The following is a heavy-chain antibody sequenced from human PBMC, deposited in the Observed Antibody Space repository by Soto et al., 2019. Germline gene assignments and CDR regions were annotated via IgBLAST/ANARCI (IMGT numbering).Heavy chain of an antibody. CDR3: ARGGISMAWNYYYYGMDV. V-gene: IGHV4-34*01. CDR1: GASVSGQY. Sequence: SETLSLTCAVSGASVSGQYWSWIRQPPGKGLEWVGEIIPTGSTTYNPSLKSRLSFSLDTSKNHFSLNLTSVSVADTAVYYCARGGISMAWNYYYYGMDVWGQGTTVTVSS. J-gene: IGHJ6*02. CDR2: IIPTGST. D-gene: IGHD2-8*01.